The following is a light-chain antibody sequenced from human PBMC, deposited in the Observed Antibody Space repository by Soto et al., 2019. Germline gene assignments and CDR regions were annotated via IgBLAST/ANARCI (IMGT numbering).Light chain of an antibody. V-gene: IGKV3-20*01. Sequence: ETVLTQSPGTQSLSPGETATLSCRASQTIRNNYLAWYRQTPGQAPRLLIYGASNRATGIADRFSGSGSGTDFTLIISRLEPENFALYYCQQYAGSPWTFGQGNKVEIK. CDR3: QQYAGSPWT. CDR2: GAS. J-gene: IGKJ1*01. CDR1: QTIRNNY.